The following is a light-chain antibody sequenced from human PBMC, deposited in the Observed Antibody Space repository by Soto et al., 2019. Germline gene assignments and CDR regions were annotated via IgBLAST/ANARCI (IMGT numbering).Light chain of an antibody. CDR3: QHYGSLVLT. Sequence: EIVLTQSPGTLSLSPGERATLSCRASQSVSSTYLAWYQQKPGQAPRLLIYGASSRATGIQDRFSGSGSGTDITLTISRLEPEDFAVYYCQHYGSLVLTFGGGTKVEIK. CDR1: QSVSSTY. V-gene: IGKV3-20*01. J-gene: IGKJ4*01. CDR2: GAS.